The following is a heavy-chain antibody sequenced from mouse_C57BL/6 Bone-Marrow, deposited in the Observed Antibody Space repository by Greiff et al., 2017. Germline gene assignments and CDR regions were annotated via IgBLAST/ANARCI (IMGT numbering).Heavy chain of an antibody. CDR1: GFTFSSYG. D-gene: IGHD1-1*01. Sequence: EVKLVESGGDLVKPGGSLKLSCAASGFTFSSYGMSWVRQTPDKRLEWVATISSGGSYTYYPDSVKGRFTISRDNAKNTLYLQMSSLKSEDTAMYYCARRGYGSNFDDWGQGTTLTVSS. CDR2: ISSGGSYT. J-gene: IGHJ2*01. V-gene: IGHV5-6*02. CDR3: ARRGYGSNFDD.